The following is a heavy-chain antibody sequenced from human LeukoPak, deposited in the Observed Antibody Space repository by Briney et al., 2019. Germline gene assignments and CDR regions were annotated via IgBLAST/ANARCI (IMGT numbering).Heavy chain of an antibody. CDR2: MNPNSGNT. CDR1: GYTFTSYD. J-gene: IGHJ6*03. V-gene: IGHV1-8*01. CDR3: ARGVVPAAMMAGAYYYYYYMDV. D-gene: IGHD2-2*01. Sequence: ASVTVSCKASGYTFTSYDINWVRQATGQGLEWMGWMNPNSGNTGYAQKFQGRATMTRNTSISTAYMELSSLRSEDTAVYYCARGVVPAAMMAGAYYYYYYMDVWGKGTTVTVSS.